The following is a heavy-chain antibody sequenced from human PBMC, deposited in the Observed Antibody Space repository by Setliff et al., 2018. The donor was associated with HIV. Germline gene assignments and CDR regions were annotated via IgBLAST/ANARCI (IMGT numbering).Heavy chain of an antibody. D-gene: IGHD6-13*01. CDR1: GFTFSSYS. V-gene: IGHV3-21*04. J-gene: IGHJ4*02. Sequence: PGGSLRLSCAASGFTFSSYSMNWVRQAPGKGLEWVSSISSSSDYIYYADSLKGRFTISRDNSKNTLYLQMNSLRAEDTAVYYCAKGPIIAAAGTLDYWGQGTLVTVSS. CDR2: ISSSSDYI. CDR3: AKGPIIAAAGTLDY.